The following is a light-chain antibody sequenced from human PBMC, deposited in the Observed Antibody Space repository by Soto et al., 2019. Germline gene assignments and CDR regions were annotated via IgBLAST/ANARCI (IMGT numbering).Light chain of an antibody. V-gene: IGLV2-8*01. J-gene: IGLJ2*01. CDR3: SSYAGSNNLV. CDR1: SSDVGGYNY. CDR2: EVS. Sequence: QSVLTQPPSASGSPGQSVTLSCTGTSSDVGGYNYVSWYQQHPGKAPKLMIYEVSKRPSGVPDRFSGSKPGTTASLTVSGLQAEDEADYYCSSYAGSNNLVFGGGTKLTLL.